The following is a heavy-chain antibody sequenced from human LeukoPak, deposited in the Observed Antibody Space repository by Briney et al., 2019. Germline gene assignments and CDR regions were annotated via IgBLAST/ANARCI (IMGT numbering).Heavy chain of an antibody. J-gene: IGHJ5*02. Sequence: SQTLSLTCALCGDIFSINSAACHWVRQSPSGGLEWLESTYYRSKWYNDYAVSVKSRIPIHPDTSKNQFALQLNSLTPEDTAVYYCSRGRAVAGENWFDPWGQGTLVTVSS. CDR1: GDIFSINSAA. CDR2: TYYRSKWYN. CDR3: SRGRAVAGENWFDP. D-gene: IGHD6-19*01. V-gene: IGHV6-1*01.